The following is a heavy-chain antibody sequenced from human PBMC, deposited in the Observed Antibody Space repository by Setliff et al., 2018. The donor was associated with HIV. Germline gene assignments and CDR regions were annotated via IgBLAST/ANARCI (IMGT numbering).Heavy chain of an antibody. Sequence: GGSLRLSCGASGFTLRNYVMHWVRQAPGKGLEWVAVIATDETITNYADSVKGRFTISRDNSKNTLYLQMNSLRVEDTSVYYCAREGASSGHAGCFDSWGQGILVTVSS. CDR1: GFTLRNYV. CDR3: AREGASSGHAGCFDS. CDR2: IATDETIT. V-gene: IGHV3-30*04. J-gene: IGHJ4*02. D-gene: IGHD6-19*01.